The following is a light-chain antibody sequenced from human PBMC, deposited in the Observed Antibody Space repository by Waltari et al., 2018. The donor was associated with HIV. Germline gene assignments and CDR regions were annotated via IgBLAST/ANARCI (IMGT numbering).Light chain of an antibody. Sequence: DIVLTQSLGTLSLSPGERATLSCRASQSLSSMYFAWYQHNPGQAPMLLISGVSSRATGIPDRFSGSCSGTDFTLIISRLEADDSAVYCCQQYDKSPNTFGQGTKLEIK. J-gene: IGKJ2*01. CDR1: QSLSSMY. CDR3: QQYDKSPNT. V-gene: IGKV3-20*01. CDR2: GVS.